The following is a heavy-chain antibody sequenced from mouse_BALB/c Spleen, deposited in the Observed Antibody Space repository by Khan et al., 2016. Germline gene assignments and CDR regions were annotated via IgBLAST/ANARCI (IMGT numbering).Heavy chain of an antibody. CDR1: GYSITSDYA. CDR3: ARDYYGSSFFDY. D-gene: IGHD1-1*01. J-gene: IGHJ2*01. CDR2: INYSGST. V-gene: IGHV3-2*02. Sequence: EVQLVESGPGLVKPSQSLSLTCTVTGYSITSDYAWNWIRQFPGNKLEWMGYINYSGSTSYNPSLKSRISITRDTSKNQFFLQLNSVTTEDTATYSCARDYYGSSFFDYWGQGTTLAVSS.